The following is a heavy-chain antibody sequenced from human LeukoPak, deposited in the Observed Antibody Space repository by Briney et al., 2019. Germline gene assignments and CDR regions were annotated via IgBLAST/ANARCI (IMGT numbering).Heavy chain of an antibody. J-gene: IGHJ4*02. V-gene: IGHV4-39*07. CDR1: GVSISNSDYY. CDR3: GRIFTSRGIGGPRVF. Sequence: SETLSLTRTVSGVSISNSDYYWGWIRQPPGRGLEWIGSIYHTATTYYNPSLKSRLTISLDTSKSQFSLNVTSVTAADTAVYYCGRIFTSRGIGGPRVFWGQGNLVTVSS. D-gene: IGHD2-15*01. CDR2: IYHTATT.